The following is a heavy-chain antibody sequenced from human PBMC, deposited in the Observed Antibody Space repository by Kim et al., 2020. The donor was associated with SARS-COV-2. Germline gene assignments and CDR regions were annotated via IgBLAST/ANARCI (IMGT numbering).Heavy chain of an antibody. CDR1: GFTFSSYA. V-gene: IGHV3-64D*06. CDR2: ISSNGGST. J-gene: IGHJ6*02. D-gene: IGHD3-3*01. Sequence: GGSLRLSCSASGFTFSSYAMHWVRQAPGKGLEYVSAISSNGGSTYYADSVKGRFTISRDNSKNTLYLQMSSLRAEDTAVHYCVKDRATFKEVTIFGVVMNYYGMDVWGQGTTVTVSS. CDR3: VKDRATFKEVTIFGVVMNYYGMDV.